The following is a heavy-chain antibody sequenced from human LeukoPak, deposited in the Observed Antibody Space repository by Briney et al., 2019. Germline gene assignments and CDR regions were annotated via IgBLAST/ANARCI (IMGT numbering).Heavy chain of an antibody. Sequence: GGSLRLSCAASGFTFSSYAMHWVRQAPGKGLEWVAVISYDGSNKYYADSVKGRFTISRDNSKNTLYLQMNSLRAKDTAVYYCARDSAPIWFGEIRFYYYYYMDVWGKGTTVTVSS. CDR2: ISYDGSNK. CDR3: ARDSAPIWFGEIRFYYYYYMDV. D-gene: IGHD3-10*01. J-gene: IGHJ6*03. V-gene: IGHV3-30*04. CDR1: GFTFSSYA.